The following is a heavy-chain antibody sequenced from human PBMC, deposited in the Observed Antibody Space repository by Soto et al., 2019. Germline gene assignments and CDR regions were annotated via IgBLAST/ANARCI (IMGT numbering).Heavy chain of an antibody. CDR3: ARDSHLLYFDVLLEY. D-gene: IGHD3-9*01. CDR2: ISAYSGNK. V-gene: IGHV1-18*04. Sequence: LKVSCKASGYTFTSYGISWVRLAPGQGLVWMGWISAYSGNKNYAQKLQGRVTMTTDTSTSTAYLELRSLRSDDTAVYYCARDSHLLYFDVLLEYWGQGTLVDVSS. CDR1: GYTFTSYG. J-gene: IGHJ4*02.